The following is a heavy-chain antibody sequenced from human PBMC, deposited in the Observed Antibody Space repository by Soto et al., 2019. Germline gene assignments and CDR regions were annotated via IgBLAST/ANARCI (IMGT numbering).Heavy chain of an antibody. V-gene: IGHV3-72*01. D-gene: IGHD3-10*01. CDR3: TRDGSVDY. Sequence: EVQLVESGGGLVQPGGSLRLSCAASGFTFSAHYMDWVRQAPGKGLEWVGRTRNKANSYTTEYAASVKGRFTISRDDSKNSLYLQINSLKIEDTAVYFCTRDGSVDYWGQGTLVTVSS. J-gene: IGHJ4*02. CDR2: TRNKANSYTT. CDR1: GFTFSAHY.